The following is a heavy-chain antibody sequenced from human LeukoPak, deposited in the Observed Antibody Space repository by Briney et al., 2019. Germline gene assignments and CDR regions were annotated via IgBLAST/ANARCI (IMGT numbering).Heavy chain of an antibody. CDR2: IRVNDET. D-gene: IGHD7-27*01. CDR3: AKGTGDMGYYFDR. CDR1: GFTFSNYA. Sequence: PGGSLRLSCAASGFTFSNYAMNWVRQAPRKGLEWVSGIRVNDETYYADSVKGRFTISRDNSENTLYLQMGGLRAEDTAVYYCAKGTGDMGYYFDRWGQGTLVTVSS. V-gene: IGHV3-23*01. J-gene: IGHJ4*02.